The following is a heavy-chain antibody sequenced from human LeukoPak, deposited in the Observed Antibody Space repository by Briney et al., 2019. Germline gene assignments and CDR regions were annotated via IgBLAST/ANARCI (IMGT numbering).Heavy chain of an antibody. CDR1: GGSFSGYY. J-gene: IGHJ3*02. CDR2: INHSGST. V-gene: IGHV4-34*01. D-gene: IGHD3-10*01. Sequence: SETLSLTCAVYGGSFSGYYWGWIRQPPGKGLEWIGEINHSGSTNYNPSLKSRVTISVDTSKNQFSLKLSSVTAADTAVYYCARAGAYYGSGIPLDIWGQGTMVTVSS. CDR3: ARAGAYYGSGIPLDI.